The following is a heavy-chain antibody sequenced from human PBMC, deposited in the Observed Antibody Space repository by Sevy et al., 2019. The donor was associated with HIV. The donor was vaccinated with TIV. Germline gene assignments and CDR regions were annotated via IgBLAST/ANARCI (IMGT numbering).Heavy chain of an antibody. D-gene: IGHD3-10*01. J-gene: IGHJ6*02. V-gene: IGHV1-58*01. CDR1: GIVFFGAA. CDR3: AADADNSGLLQIYDAFDL. Sequence: ASVKVSCKASGIVFFGAAVQWLRQARGQGPEWIGRIIVAGGHTAFSSTFQGRVSLTTDVSTGTVEMELRDLRIDDTAVYFCAADADNSGLLQIYDAFDLWGQGTTVSVSS. CDR2: IIVAGGHT.